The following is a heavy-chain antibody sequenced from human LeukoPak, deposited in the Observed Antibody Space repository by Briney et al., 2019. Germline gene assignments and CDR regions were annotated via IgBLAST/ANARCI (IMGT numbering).Heavy chain of an antibody. CDR2: ICSAGNT. V-gene: IGHV3-53*01. D-gene: IGHD3-22*01. J-gene: IGHJ4*02. Sequence: GGSLRLSCAASGFTVSSNYMSWVRQAPGKGLEWVSVICSAGNTYYADSVKGRFTISRDNSKNTLSLQMNSLTAEDTAVYYCARMSVGTDSSGSPHSLYFDSWGQGTLVAVSS. CDR3: ARMSVGTDSSGSPHSLYFDS. CDR1: GFTVSSNY.